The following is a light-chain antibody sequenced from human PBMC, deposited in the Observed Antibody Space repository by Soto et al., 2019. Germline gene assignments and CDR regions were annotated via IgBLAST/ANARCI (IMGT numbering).Light chain of an antibody. V-gene: IGLV2-14*01. CDR2: DVR. Sequence: QSALTQPASVSGSPGQSITISCTGTSSDVGGYNYVSWYQQHPGKAPKLMIYDVRNRPSGVSNRFSGSKSVNTASLTISGLQAEDEADYSCSSYTTISTYVFGTGTKVTVL. CDR3: SSYTTISTYV. J-gene: IGLJ1*01. CDR1: SSDVGGYNY.